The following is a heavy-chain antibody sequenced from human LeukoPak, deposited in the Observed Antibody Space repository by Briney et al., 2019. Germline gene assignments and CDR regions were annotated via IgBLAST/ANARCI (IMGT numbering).Heavy chain of an antibody. CDR2: INHSGST. V-gene: IGHV4-34*01. CDR3: ARGVLRGYDFWSGYKNKFDP. J-gene: IGHJ5*02. Sequence: PSETLSLTCAVYGGSFSGYYWSWIRQPPGKGLEWIGEINHSGSTNYNPSLKGRVTISVDTSKNQFSLKLSSVTAADTAVYYCARGVLRGYDFWSGYKNKFDPWGQGTLVTVSS. CDR1: GGSFSGYY. D-gene: IGHD3-3*01.